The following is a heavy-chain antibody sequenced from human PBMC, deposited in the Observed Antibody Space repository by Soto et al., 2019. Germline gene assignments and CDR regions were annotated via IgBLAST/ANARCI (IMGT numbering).Heavy chain of an antibody. D-gene: IGHD3-9*01. CDR2: IIPIFGTA. CDR1: GGTFSSYA. J-gene: IGHJ4*02. V-gene: IGHV1-69*06. Sequence: QVQLVQSGAEVKKPGSSVKVSCKASGGTFSSYAISWVRQAPGQGLEWMGGIIPIFGTANYAQKFQGRVTITADKSTSTAYMELSRLRSEDTAVYYCARRRRGRAGYEYYFDYWGQGTLVTVSS. CDR3: ARRRRGRAGYEYYFDY.